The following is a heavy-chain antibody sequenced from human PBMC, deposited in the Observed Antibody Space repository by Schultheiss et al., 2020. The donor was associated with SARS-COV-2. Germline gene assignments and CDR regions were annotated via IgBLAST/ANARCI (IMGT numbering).Heavy chain of an antibody. V-gene: IGHV4-39*07. Sequence: SETLSLTCTVSGGYISSSSYYWGWIRQPPGKGLEWIGYIYYSGSTYYNPSLKSRVTILVDTSKNQFSLKLSSVTAADTAVYYCARSRFLGWRGNWFDPWGQGTLVTVSS. D-gene: IGHD3-3*01. CDR1: GGYISSSSYY. CDR3: ARSRFLGWRGNWFDP. CDR2: IYYSGST. J-gene: IGHJ5*02.